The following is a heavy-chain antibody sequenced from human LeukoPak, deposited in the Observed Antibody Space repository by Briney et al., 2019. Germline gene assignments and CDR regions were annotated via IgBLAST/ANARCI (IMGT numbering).Heavy chain of an antibody. CDR3: ARRGGSFYFDY. D-gene: IGHD1-26*01. V-gene: IGHV5-51*01. J-gene: IGHJ4*02. Sequence: HGESLKISCKGSGYSFTHYWIGWVRQTPGKGLEWMGIIYPRDPDTRYSPSFQGQVTISADKSISTAYLQWSSLKASDTAMYYCARRGGSFYFDYWGQGTLVTVSS. CDR1: GYSFTHYW. CDR2: IYPRDPDT.